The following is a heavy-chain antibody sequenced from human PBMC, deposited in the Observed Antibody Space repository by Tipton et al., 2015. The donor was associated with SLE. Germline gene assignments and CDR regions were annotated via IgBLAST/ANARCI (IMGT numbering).Heavy chain of an antibody. V-gene: IGHV4-39*01. D-gene: IGHD2-2*01. CDR1: GGSLSSSSYY. CDR3: ARQGIVVLFDY. J-gene: IGHJ4*02. Sequence: TLSLTCTVSGGSLSSSSYYWGWIRQPPGKGLEWIGSIYYSGSTYYNPSLKSRVTISVDTSKNQFSLKLSSVTAADTAVYYCARQGIVVLFDYWGQGTLVTVSS. CDR2: IYYSGST.